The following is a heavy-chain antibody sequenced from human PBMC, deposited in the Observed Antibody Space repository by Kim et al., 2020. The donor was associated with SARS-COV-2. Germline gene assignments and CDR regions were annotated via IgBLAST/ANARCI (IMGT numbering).Heavy chain of an antibody. D-gene: IGHD2-15*01. J-gene: IGHJ4*02. V-gene: IGHV3-23*01. CDR2: VSGSGDSA. Sequence: GGSLRLSCAASGFTFSTYAMSWVRQAPGKGLDWVSAVSGSGDSAYYADSVKGRFTISRDNSKNMLYLQMNSLRAEDTAIYYCVIRSCRSGSCYSGYWGQG. CDR1: GFTFSTYA. CDR3: VIRSCRSGSCYSGY.